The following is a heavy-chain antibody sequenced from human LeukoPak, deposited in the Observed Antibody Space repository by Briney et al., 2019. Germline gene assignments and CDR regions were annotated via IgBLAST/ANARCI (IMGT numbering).Heavy chain of an antibody. CDR1: GGSFSGYY. J-gene: IGHJ6*03. CDR3: ARQTGEWLHDSYTYYYYMDV. V-gene: IGHV4-34*01. D-gene: IGHD5-18*01. CDR2: INHSGST. Sequence: SETLSLTCAVYGGSFSGYYWSWIRQPPGKGLEWIGEINHSGSTNYNPSLKSRVTISVDTSKNQFSLKLSSVTAADTAVYYCARQTGEWLHDSYTYYYYMDVWGKGTTVTVSS.